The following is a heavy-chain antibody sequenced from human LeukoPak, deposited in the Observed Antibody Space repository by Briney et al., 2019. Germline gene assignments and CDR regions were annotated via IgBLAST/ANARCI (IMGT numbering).Heavy chain of an antibody. D-gene: IGHD5-24*01. CDR3: ARDYRNTMVMATINFLDQ. CDR2: MYHSGST. J-gene: IGHJ4*02. V-gene: IGHV4-38-2*02. CDR1: GYSISSGYH. Sequence: SETLSLTCTVSGYSISSGYHWGWIRQPPGEGLEWIGSMYHSGSTYYNPSLKSRVTISVDTSKNQFSLKLTSVTAADTAVYYCARDYRNTMVMATINFLDQWGQGTLVTVSS.